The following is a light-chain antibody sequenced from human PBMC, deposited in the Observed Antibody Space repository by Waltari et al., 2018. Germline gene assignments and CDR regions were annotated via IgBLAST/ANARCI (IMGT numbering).Light chain of an antibody. CDR1: QSVGPN. CDR2: GAS. V-gene: IGKV3-15*01. CDR3: QQYYNWPRT. J-gene: IGKJ1*01. Sequence: EIVMTQSPATLSVSPGERATLSCRASQSVGPNLAWYQLKPGQAPRVLIYGASTRPTGVPATFSGSGSGTEFTLTISSVQSEDFAVYYCQQYYNWPRTFGQGTKVEIK.